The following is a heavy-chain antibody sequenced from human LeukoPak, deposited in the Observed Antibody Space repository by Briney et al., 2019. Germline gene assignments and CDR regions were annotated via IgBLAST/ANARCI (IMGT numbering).Heavy chain of an antibody. Sequence: PWASVKVSCKASGYTFTSYYMHWVRQAPGQGLEWMGGIIPIFGTANYAQKFQGRVTITADESTSTAYMELSSLRSEDTAVYYCASFSGYDRTLFDYWGQGTLVTVSS. D-gene: IGHD5-12*01. CDR2: IIPIFGTA. J-gene: IGHJ4*02. CDR1: GYTFTSYY. CDR3: ASFSGYDRTLFDY. V-gene: IGHV1-69*13.